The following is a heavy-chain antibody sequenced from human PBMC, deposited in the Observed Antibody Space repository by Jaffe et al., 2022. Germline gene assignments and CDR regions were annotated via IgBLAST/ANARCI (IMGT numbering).Heavy chain of an antibody. Sequence: EVQLLESGGDLVQPGGSLRLSCAASGFTFSSYAMSWVRQAPGKGLEWVSGISGSGATTDYADSVKGRFTISKDNSKNTLYLQMNSLRAEDTAVYYCAKRFAVAGTRDTSGYYFDYWGQGTLVTVSS. CDR3: AKRFAVAGTRDTSGYYFDY. CDR1: GFTFSSYA. J-gene: IGHJ4*01. CDR2: ISGSGATT. V-gene: IGHV3-23*01. D-gene: IGHD6-19*01.